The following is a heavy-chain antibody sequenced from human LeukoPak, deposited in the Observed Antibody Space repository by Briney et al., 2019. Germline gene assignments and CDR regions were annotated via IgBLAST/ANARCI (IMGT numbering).Heavy chain of an antibody. CDR1: GFTFNSHG. Sequence: GGSLRLSCAASGFTFNSHGMHWVRQAPGKGLEWVATIWYDGSHQYYADSVKGRFTVSRDNSKNTLYLQMNSLRAEDTAVYYCAKDLTAAGNYWGQGTLVTVSS. V-gene: IGHV3-33*06. D-gene: IGHD6-13*01. CDR2: IWYDGSHQ. J-gene: IGHJ4*02. CDR3: AKDLTAAGNY.